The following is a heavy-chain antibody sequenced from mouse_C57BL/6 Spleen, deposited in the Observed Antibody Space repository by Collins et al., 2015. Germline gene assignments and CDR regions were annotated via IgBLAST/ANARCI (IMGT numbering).Heavy chain of an antibody. J-gene: IGHJ3*01. CDR1: GFSLTSYV. CDR3: ARNSYYGSSYEFAY. Sequence: QVQLKESGPGLVAPSQSLSITCTVSGFSLTSYVISWVRQPPGKGLEWLGAIWTGGGTNYNSALKSRLSISKDNSKSQVFLKMNSLQTDDTARYYCARNSYYGSSYEFAYWGQGTLVTVSA. D-gene: IGHD1-1*01. CDR2: IWTGGGT. V-gene: IGHV2-9-1*01.